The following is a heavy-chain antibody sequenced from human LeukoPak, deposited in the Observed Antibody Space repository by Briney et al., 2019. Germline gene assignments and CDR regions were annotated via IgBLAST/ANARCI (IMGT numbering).Heavy chain of an antibody. CDR3: VRDGIGGSYFY. D-gene: IGHD1-26*01. V-gene: IGHV3-74*01. J-gene: IGHJ4*02. CDR2: INTDGSTT. CDR1: GFTFSSYW. Sequence: PRGSLRLSCAASGFTFSSYWMHWVRQAPGKGLVWVARINTDGSTTSYSESVKGRFTISRDNAKNTLYVLMNSLRAEDTAVYYCVRDGIGGSYFYWGQGTLVTVSS.